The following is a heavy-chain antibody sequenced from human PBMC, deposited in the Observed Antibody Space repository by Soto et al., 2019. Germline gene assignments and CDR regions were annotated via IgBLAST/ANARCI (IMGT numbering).Heavy chain of an antibody. D-gene: IGHD3-10*01. CDR2: IDGSGGIT. J-gene: IGHJ5*02. V-gene: IGHV3-23*01. CDR3: VKQSGWFNT. Sequence: QLLQSGGGLVQPGGSLTLSCAASGFTFGTTDMSWVRQAPGEGLEWVSTIDGSGGITYYADSVKGRFTISRDNSRNTVYLQMNSLRGDDTALYYCVKQSGWFNTWGQGALVTVSS. CDR1: GFTFGTTD.